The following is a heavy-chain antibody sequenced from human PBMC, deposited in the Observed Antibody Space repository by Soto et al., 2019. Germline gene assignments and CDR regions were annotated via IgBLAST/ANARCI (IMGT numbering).Heavy chain of an antibody. V-gene: IGHV3-23*01. Sequence: GGSLSLSCAASGFTFSSYAMSWVRQAPGKGLEWVSAISGSGGSTYYADSVKGRFTISRDNSKNTLYLQMNSLRAEDTAVYYCAKGHDFWSATAHDYWGQGTLVTVSS. CDR3: AKGHDFWSATAHDY. CDR1: GFTFSSYA. J-gene: IGHJ4*02. D-gene: IGHD3-3*01. CDR2: ISGSGGST.